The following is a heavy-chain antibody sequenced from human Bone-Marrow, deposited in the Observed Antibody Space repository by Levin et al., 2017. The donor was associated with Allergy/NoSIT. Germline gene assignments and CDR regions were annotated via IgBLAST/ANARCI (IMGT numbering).Heavy chain of an antibody. J-gene: IGHJ3*02. D-gene: IGHD2-2*01. CDR2: VSGSGGSP. CDR3: AKLLGYCTSKNCRGAFDI. Sequence: GGSLRLSCAASGFTFSDYAMSWVRQAPGKGPEWVSAVSGSGGSPYYADSVKGRFTISRDNSKNTLYLQMNSLRAEDTAVYYCAKLLGYCTSKNCRGAFDIWGQGTMVTVSS. V-gene: IGHV3-23*01. CDR1: GFTFSDYA.